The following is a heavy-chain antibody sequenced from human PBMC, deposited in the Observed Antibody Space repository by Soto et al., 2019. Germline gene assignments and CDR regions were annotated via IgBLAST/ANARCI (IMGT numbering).Heavy chain of an antibody. D-gene: IGHD6-13*01. J-gene: IGHJ4*02. V-gene: IGHV3-48*02. CDR1: GFTFSSYS. Sequence: GGSLRLSCAASGFTFSSYSMNWVRQAPGKGLEWVSYISSSSSSTIYYADSVKGRFTISRDNAKNSLYLQMNSLRDEDTAVYYCARLRGVYSSSWYGPVGPFDYWGQGTLVTVSS. CDR3: ARLRGVYSSSWYGPVGPFDY. CDR2: ISSSSSSTI.